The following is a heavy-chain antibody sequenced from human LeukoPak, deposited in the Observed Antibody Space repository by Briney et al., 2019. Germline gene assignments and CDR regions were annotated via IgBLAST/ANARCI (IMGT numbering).Heavy chain of an antibody. V-gene: IGHV3-23*01. Sequence: GGSLRLSCAASGFTSSSYAMTWVRQAPGKGLEWVSSFSFNGESTYYADSAKGRFTISRDNSKNTLYLQMNSLRAEDTAVYYCAKDAGDYDILTGYLYYSYYMDVWGKGTTVTISS. CDR1: GFTSSSYA. J-gene: IGHJ6*03. CDR2: FSFNGEST. D-gene: IGHD3-9*01. CDR3: AKDAGDYDILTGYLYYSYYMDV.